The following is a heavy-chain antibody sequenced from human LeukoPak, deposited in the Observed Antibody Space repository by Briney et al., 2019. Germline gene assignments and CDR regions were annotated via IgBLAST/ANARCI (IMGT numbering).Heavy chain of an antibody. CDR2: ISSSSSYI. CDR3: ARAYCSGGSCYPFDY. V-gene: IGHV3-21*01. D-gene: IGHD2-15*01. J-gene: IGHJ4*02. Sequence: GGSLRLSCVASGFTFSSYYMNWVRQAPGKGLEWVSSISSSSSYIYYADSVKGRFTISRDTAKNSLYLQMNSLRAEDTAVYYCARAYCSGGSCYPFDYWGQGTLVTVSS. CDR1: GFTFSSYY.